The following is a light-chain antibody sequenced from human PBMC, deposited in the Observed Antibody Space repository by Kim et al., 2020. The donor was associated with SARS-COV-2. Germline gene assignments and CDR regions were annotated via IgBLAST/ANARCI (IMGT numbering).Light chain of an antibody. CDR1: QGIGND. V-gene: IGKV1-17*01. Sequence: DIQMTQSPSSLSASVGDRVTITCRASQGIGNDLGWYQQKPGKAPKRLIYGASSLQSGVPSRFSGSGSGTEFTLTISSLQPEDFATYYCLQYNSYLWTFGQGTKVDIK. CDR3: LQYNSYLWT. J-gene: IGKJ1*01. CDR2: GAS.